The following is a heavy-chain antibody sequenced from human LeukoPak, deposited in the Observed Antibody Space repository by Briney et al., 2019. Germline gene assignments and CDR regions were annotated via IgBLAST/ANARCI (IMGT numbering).Heavy chain of an antibody. D-gene: IGHD3-10*01. J-gene: IGHJ4*02. CDR3: ARDSDPMVRGVTDMDY. V-gene: IGHV1-69*06. CDR1: GGTFSRYA. Sequence: SVKVSCKGSGGTFSRYAISWVRQAPGQGLEWMGGIIPIFGTANYAQKFQGRVTITADKSTSTAYMELSSLRSEDTAVYYCARDSDPMVRGVTDMDYWGQGTLVTVSS. CDR2: IIPIFGTA.